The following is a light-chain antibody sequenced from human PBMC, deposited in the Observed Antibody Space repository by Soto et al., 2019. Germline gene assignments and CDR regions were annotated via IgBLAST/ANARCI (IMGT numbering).Light chain of an antibody. CDR3: QQRSNSPPYT. CDR1: QSVSSY. V-gene: IGKV3-11*01. CDR2: YAS. Sequence: EIVLTQSPATLSLSPGERATLSCRASQSVSSYLAGYQQKPGEAPSLLLYYASNSATGIPARFSGSGSGTDFTLTISSLEPEDFAVYYCQQRSNSPPYTFGQGTKLEIK. J-gene: IGKJ2*01.